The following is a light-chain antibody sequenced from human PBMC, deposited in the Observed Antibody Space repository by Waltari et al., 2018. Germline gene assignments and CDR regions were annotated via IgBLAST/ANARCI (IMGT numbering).Light chain of an antibody. CDR3: HSYDRSLDGVV. Sequence: QSVLTQPPSVSGAPGQTVTISCTGRSSNIGADYGVHWYQQLPGTAPKLLIDNGANRPSGVPDRFSGYRSGTSASLAITGLQAEDEADYFCHSYDRSLDGVVFGGGTKLTVL. CDR2: NGA. J-gene: IGLJ2*01. CDR1: SSNIGADYG. V-gene: IGLV1-40*01.